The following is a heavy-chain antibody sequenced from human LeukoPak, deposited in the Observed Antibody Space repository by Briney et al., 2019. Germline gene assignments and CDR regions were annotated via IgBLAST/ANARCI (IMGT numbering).Heavy chain of an antibody. CDR1: GFTFSSYS. Sequence: GGSLRLSCAASGFTFSSYSMNWVRQAPGKGLEWVSSISSSSSYISYADSVKGRFTISRDNANNSLYLQMHSMSAEDTAVYYYAIVRWFGELLKYRVQGTLVTLSS. J-gene: IGHJ4*02. D-gene: IGHD3-10*01. CDR2: ISSSSSYI. CDR3: AIVRWFGELLKY. V-gene: IGHV3-21*01.